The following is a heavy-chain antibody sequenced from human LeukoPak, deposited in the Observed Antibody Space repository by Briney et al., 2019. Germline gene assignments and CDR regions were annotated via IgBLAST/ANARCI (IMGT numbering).Heavy chain of an antibody. CDR3: ARSGPIDI. V-gene: IGHV3-7*03. CDR1: GFAFRSYW. J-gene: IGHJ3*02. Sequence: GGSLRLSCAASGFAFRSYWMTWVRQAPGKGLEWVANIRQYGSEKYYVDSVKGRFTISRDNAKNSLYLQMNSLRAEDTAVYYCARSGPIDIWGQGTMVTVSS. CDR2: IRQYGSEK. D-gene: IGHD6-25*01.